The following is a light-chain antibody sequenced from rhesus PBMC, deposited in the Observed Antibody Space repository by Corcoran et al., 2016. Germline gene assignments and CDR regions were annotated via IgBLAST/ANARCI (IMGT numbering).Light chain of an antibody. Sequence: QPAPTQSPSVSGSPGQSFTISCTGTSSDICGHNRVSWYQQHPGKVPKLMIYEVSQRPSGVSDRFSGSKSGNTASLTISGLQEEDEADYYGSSYTSTRTYIFGSGTRLTVL. CDR1: SSDICGHNR. CDR3: SSYTSTRTYI. J-gene: IGLJ1*01. CDR2: EVS. V-gene: IGLV2-13*03.